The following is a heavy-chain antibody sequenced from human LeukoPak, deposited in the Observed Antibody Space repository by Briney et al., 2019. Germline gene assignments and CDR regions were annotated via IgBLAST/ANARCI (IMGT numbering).Heavy chain of an antibody. Sequence: GGSLRLSCAASGFTFSSYAMSWVRQAPGKGLEWVSGINWNGGSTGYAGSVKGRFTISRDNAKNSLYLQMNSLRAEDTALYYCARDPSPYSSGWYVGYIWGQGTLVTVSS. CDR3: ARDPSPYSSGWYVGYI. CDR1: GFTFSSYA. D-gene: IGHD6-19*01. CDR2: INWNGGST. V-gene: IGHV3-20*04. J-gene: IGHJ4*02.